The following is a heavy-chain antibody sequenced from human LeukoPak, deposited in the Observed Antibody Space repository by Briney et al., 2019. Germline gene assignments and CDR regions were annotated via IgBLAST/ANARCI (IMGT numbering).Heavy chain of an antibody. J-gene: IGHJ4*02. Sequence: GGSLRLSCAASGFTFSSYGMHWVRQAPGKGLERVAFIRYDGSNKYYADSVKGRFTISRDNSKNTLYLQMNSLRAEDTAVYYCAKDRVDTAMTRYFDYWGQGTLVTVSS. V-gene: IGHV3-30*02. CDR2: IRYDGSNK. D-gene: IGHD5-18*01. CDR3: AKDRVDTAMTRYFDY. CDR1: GFTFSSYG.